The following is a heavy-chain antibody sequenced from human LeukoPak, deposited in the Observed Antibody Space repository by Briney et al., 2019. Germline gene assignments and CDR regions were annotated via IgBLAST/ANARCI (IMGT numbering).Heavy chain of an antibody. Sequence: ASVKVSCKASVYTFTSHYMHWVRQAPGQGLEWMGIINSSGGITSYVQKFQGRVTMTRDKSTSTVYTELSSLRSEDTAVYYCARGSGTSNYLIDYWGQGTLVTVS. CDR2: INSSGGIT. D-gene: IGHD5-24*01. CDR1: VYTFTSHY. V-gene: IGHV1-46*01. J-gene: IGHJ4*02. CDR3: ARGSGTSNYLIDY.